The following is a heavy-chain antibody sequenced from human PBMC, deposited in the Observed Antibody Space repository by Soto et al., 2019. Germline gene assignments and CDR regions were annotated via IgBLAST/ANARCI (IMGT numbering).Heavy chain of an antibody. J-gene: IGHJ4*02. CDR2: MNPNSGHT. CDR1: GYTFTSHD. CDR3: ASDVSTT. D-gene: IGHD2-2*01. Sequence: QVQLVQSGAGVKKPGASVKVSCKASGYTFTSHDINWMRQTTGQGLEWMGWMNPNSGHTNSAQKFQGRVTMTGDASINTAYIDFSNLRSEDAAIYYCASDVSTTRGGGTLVTVSS. V-gene: IGHV1-8*01.